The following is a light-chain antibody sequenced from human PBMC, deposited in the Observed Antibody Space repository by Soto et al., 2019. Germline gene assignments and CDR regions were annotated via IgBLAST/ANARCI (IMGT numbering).Light chain of an antibody. V-gene: IGLV2-14*03. CDR3: TSFTTSDTFV. Sequence: QSALAQPASVSGSPGQSITSSCTGTSNDVGHFNYVSWFQQHPGKAPKLLIFDVNNWPSGVSDRFSGSKSGNTASLTISGLQPEDEADYYCTSFTTSDTFVFGSGTKLTVL. CDR1: SNDVGHFNY. CDR2: DVN. J-gene: IGLJ1*01.